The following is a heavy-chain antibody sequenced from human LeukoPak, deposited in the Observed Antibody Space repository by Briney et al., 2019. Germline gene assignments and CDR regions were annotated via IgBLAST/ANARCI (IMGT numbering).Heavy chain of an antibody. Sequence: ASVKVSCKASGYTFTSYGISWVRQAPGQGLEWMGWISAYNGNTNYAQKLQGRVTMTTDTSTSTAYMELRSLRSDDTAVYYCARDTTEGELLQAESEYFQHWGQGTLVTVSS. J-gene: IGHJ1*01. D-gene: IGHD1-26*01. CDR3: ARDTTEGELLQAESEYFQH. CDR1: GYTFTSYG. CDR2: ISAYNGNT. V-gene: IGHV1-18*01.